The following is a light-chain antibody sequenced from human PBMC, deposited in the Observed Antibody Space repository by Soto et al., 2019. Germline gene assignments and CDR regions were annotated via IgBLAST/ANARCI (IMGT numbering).Light chain of an antibody. J-gene: IGKJ4*01. CDR1: QSVSSY. CDR2: DAS. Sequence: EIVLTQSPATLSLSPGERATLSCRASQSVSSYLAWYQQKPGQAPRLLIYDASNRATGIPARFSGSGSGTDFTLTISGPEPEDFEVYYCQQRTRTFGGGTKVEI. V-gene: IGKV3-11*01. CDR3: QQRTRT.